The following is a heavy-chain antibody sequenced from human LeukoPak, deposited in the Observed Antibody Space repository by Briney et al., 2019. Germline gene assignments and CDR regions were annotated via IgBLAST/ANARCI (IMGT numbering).Heavy chain of an antibody. CDR3: ASAYYDILGGHFDY. V-gene: IGHV4-39*07. D-gene: IGHD3-9*01. CDR1: DGSISSSSYY. CDR2: IYYSGST. Sequence: SETLSLTCTVSDGSISSSSYYWGWIRQPPGKGLEWIGSIYYSGSTSYNPSLKSRVTISLATSKNQFSLKVTSVTAADTAVYYCASAYYDILGGHFDYWGQGTLVTVSS. J-gene: IGHJ4*02.